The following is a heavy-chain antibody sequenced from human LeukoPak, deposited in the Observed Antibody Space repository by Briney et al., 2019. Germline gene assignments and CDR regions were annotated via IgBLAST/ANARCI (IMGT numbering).Heavy chain of an antibody. CDR3: AKGSGSHKGIDY. J-gene: IGHJ4*02. Sequence: GGSLRLSCAASGFTFSNYVMSWVRQAPGKGLEWVSTISGSGGSTYYADSVKGRFTISRDNSKDTLYLQVNSLRAEDTAVYYCAKGSGSHKGIDYWGQGILVTVSS. D-gene: IGHD3-10*01. V-gene: IGHV3-23*01. CDR1: GFTFSNYV. CDR2: ISGSGGST.